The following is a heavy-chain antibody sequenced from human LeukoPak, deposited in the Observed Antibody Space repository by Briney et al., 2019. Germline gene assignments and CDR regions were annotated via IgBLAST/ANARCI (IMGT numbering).Heavy chain of an antibody. CDR2: MRQDGGEI. Sequence: PGGSLRLSCVVSGFTFNKYWMSWVRQAPGKWLEWVATMRQDGGEIYYVDSVRGRFTISRDNSKNTLYLQMNSLRAEDTAVYYCEKSQSDTLLRFLEWLLYKGSDYWGQGTLVTVSS. D-gene: IGHD3-3*01. J-gene: IGHJ4*02. CDR1: GFTFNKYW. CDR3: EKSQSDTLLRFLEWLLYKGSDY. V-gene: IGHV3-7*03.